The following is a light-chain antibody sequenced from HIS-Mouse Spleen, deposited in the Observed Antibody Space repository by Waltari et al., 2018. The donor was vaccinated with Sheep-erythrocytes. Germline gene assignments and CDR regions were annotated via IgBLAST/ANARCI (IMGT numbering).Light chain of an antibody. Sequence: QSALTQPPSASGSPGQSVTISCTGTSRAFCGYNYVSWYQQHPGKAPKLMIYEVSKRPSGVPDRFSGSKSGNTASLTVSGLQAEDEADYYCSSYAGSNNWVFGGGTKLTVL. CDR2: EVS. CDR1: SRAFCGYNY. CDR3: SSYAGSNNWV. V-gene: IGLV2-8*01. J-gene: IGLJ3*02.